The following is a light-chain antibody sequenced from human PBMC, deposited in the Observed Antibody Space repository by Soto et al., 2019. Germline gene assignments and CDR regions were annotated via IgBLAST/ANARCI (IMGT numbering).Light chain of an antibody. CDR2: DAS. V-gene: IGKV1-33*01. CDR1: QDISNY. J-gene: IGKJ4*01. CDR3: QQYDNLPIT. Sequence: DIQMTQSPSSLSASVADRVTITCQASQDISNYLKWYQQKPGKAPKLLIYDASHLETGVPSRFSGSGYGTDFTFTISSLQPEDIATYYCQQYDNLPITFGGGTKVEIK.